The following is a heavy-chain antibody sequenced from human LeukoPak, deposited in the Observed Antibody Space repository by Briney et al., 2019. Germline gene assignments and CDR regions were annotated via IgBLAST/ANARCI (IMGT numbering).Heavy chain of an antibody. D-gene: IGHD3-22*01. CDR3: ASGYYYRGDY. J-gene: IGHJ4*02. CDR2: IYTSGST. CDR1: GGSISSGSYY. Sequence: SETLSLTCTVSGGSISSGSYYWSWIRQPAGKGLEWIGRIYTSGSTNYNPSLKSRVTISVDTSKNEFSLKLSSVTAADTAVYYCASGYYYRGDYWSQGTLVTVSS. V-gene: IGHV4-61*02.